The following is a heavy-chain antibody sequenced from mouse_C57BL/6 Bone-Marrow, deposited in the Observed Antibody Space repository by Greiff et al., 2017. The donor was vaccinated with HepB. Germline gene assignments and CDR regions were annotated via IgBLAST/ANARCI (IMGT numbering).Heavy chain of an antibody. D-gene: IGHD2-10*01. CDR2: ISDGGSYT. V-gene: IGHV5-4*03. CDR3: ARVPLPCWFAY. J-gene: IGHJ3*01. Sequence: EVKLMESGGGLVKPGGSLKLSCAASGFTFSSYAMSWVRQTPEKRLEWVATISDGGSYTYYPDNVKGRFTISRDNAKNNLYLQMSHLKSEDTAMYYCARVPLPCWFAYWGQGTLVTVSA. CDR1: GFTFSSYA.